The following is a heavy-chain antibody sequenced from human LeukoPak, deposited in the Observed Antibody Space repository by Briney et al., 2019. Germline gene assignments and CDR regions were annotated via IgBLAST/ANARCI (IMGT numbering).Heavy chain of an antibody. CDR2: IYTSGIT. J-gene: IGHJ4*02. D-gene: IGHD1-26*01. CDR3: ARDCGAPDY. V-gene: IGHV4-61*02. CDR1: VGSISSGSYY. Sequence: PSQTLSLTCTVPVGSISSGSYYWSWIRQPAGKGLEWIGRIYTSGITNYNPSLKSRVTISVDTSKNQFSLKLSSVTAADTAVYYCARDCGAPDYWGQGTLVTVSS.